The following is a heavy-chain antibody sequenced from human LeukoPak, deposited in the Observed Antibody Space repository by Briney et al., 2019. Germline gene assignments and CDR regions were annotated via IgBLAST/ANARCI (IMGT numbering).Heavy chain of an antibody. CDR1: GGSFSGYY. D-gene: IGHD5-12*01. J-gene: IGHJ5*02. V-gene: IGHV4-34*01. CDR2: IDHSGST. Sequence: SETLSLTCAVYGGSFSGYYWSWIRQPPGKGLEWIGEIDHSGSTNYNPPLKSRVTISVDTSKNQFSLKLSSVTAADTAVYYCARGRYALGWFDPWGQGTLVNVSS. CDR3: ARGRYALGWFDP.